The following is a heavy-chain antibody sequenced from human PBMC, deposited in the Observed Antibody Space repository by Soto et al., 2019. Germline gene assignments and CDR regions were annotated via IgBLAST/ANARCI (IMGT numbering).Heavy chain of an antibody. CDR2: INAGNGDT. CDR3: AMGSSGWYLGIDY. CDR1: GYTFTSYA. D-gene: IGHD6-19*01. J-gene: IGHJ4*02. Sequence: ASVKVSCKASGYTFTSYAMNCVRQAPGQRLEWMGWINAGNGDTKYSQKFQGRVTITRDTSASTAYMELSSLRSEDTAVYYCAMGSSGWYLGIDYWGQGTLVTVSS. V-gene: IGHV1-3*01.